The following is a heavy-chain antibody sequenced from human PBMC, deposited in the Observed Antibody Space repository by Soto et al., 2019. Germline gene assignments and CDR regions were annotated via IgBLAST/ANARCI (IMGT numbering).Heavy chain of an antibody. CDR2: LYLDDDK. V-gene: IGHV2-5*02. CDR3: THSSLSSAFDY. CDR1: GFSLISSGVS. Sequence: QITLKESGPMLVKPTQTLTLTCTFSGFSLISSGVSVGWIRQPPGKALEWLAHLYLDDDKRYSLSLKNRLIITKDTSKKQVILTMNDTDSVERATFYCTHSSLSSAFDYRGQGTMVAVSS. J-gene: IGHJ3*01.